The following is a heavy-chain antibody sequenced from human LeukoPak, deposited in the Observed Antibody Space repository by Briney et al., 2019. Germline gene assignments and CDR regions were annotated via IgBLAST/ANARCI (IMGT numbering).Heavy chain of an antibody. CDR1: GFTDSSNY. J-gene: IGHJ4*02. CDR2: TYSGGST. V-gene: IGHV3-66*01. CDR3: ARVSPFDY. Sequence: GGSLRLSCAVSGFTDSSNYMRWVRQAPGKGLEWVSVTYSGGSTYYADSVKGRFTISRDSSKNTLYLQMNSLRVEDTAVYYCARVSPFDYWGQGTLVTVSS.